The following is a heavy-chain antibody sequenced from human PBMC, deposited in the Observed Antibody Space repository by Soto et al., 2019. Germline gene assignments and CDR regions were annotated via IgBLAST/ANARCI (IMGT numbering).Heavy chain of an antibody. J-gene: IGHJ4*02. Sequence: QVQLVQSGAEVKKPGASVKVSCKTSGYTFTSYDINWVRQATGQGLEWMGWMSPNSGNTGYAQKLQGRITLTRNTSLTTAYLELTSLRSEDTAVYYGVSQGRWGQGTLVTVSS. V-gene: IGHV1-8*01. CDR1: GYTFTSYD. CDR3: VSQGR. CDR2: MSPNSGNT.